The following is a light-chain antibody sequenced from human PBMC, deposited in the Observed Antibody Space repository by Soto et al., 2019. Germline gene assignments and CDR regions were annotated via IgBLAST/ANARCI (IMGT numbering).Light chain of an antibody. CDR3: HQYNILPLT. V-gene: IGKV3D-15*01. CDR1: QSVTTN. J-gene: IGKJ4*02. Sequence: EILMSQSPSTLAVSPGENATLSCRASQSVTTNLVWNQQKAGRAPRLLIYGASTRATGIPARFSGSGSGTEYTLTLSSLHSEDFAVYFCHQYNILPLTFGGGTNVEIK. CDR2: GAS.